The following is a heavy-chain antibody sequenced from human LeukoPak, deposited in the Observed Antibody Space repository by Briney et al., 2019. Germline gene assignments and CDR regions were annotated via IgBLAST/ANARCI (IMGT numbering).Heavy chain of an antibody. CDR1: GGSFSGYY. Sequence: KPSETLSLTCAVYGGSFSGYYWSWIRQPPGKGLEWIGEINHSGSTNYNPSLKSRVTISVDTSKNQFSLKLSSVTAADTAVYYCARARIYCSSTSCYPPYYMDVWGKGTTVTVSS. V-gene: IGHV4-34*01. CDR3: ARARIYCSSTSCYPPYYMDV. J-gene: IGHJ6*03. CDR2: INHSGST. D-gene: IGHD2-2*01.